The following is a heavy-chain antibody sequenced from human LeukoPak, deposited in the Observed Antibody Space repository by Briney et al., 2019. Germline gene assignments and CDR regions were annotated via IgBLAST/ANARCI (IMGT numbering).Heavy chain of an antibody. D-gene: IGHD6-13*01. CDR2: TYYRSKWSN. CDR1: GDSVSNSSAA. Sequence: SQTLSLTCAISGDSVSNSSAAWNWIRQSPSRGLEWLGRTYYRSKWSNDYAVSVKSRITINPDTSKNQFSLKLSSVTAADTAVYYCAREASAPGGLSSSPRRSSWWYNFDYWGQGTLVTVSS. V-gene: IGHV6-1*01. J-gene: IGHJ4*02. CDR3: AREASAPGGLSSSPRRSSWWYNFDY.